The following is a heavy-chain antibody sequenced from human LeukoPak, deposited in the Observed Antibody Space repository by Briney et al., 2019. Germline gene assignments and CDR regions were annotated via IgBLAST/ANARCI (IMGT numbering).Heavy chain of an antibody. V-gene: IGHV3-11*04. Sequence: GGSLRLSCAASGFTFSDYYMGWIRQAPGKGLEWVSYISSSGSTIYYADSVKGRFTISRDNAKNSLYLQMNSLRAEDTAVYYCARCGYDSRLWYYYYMDVWGKGTTVTVSS. CDR3: ARCGYDSRLWYYYYMDV. D-gene: IGHD3-22*01. J-gene: IGHJ6*03. CDR1: GFTFSDYY. CDR2: ISSSGSTI.